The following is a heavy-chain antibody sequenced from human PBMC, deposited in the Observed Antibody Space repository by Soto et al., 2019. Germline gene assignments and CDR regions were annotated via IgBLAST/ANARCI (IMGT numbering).Heavy chain of an antibody. Sequence: QVQLQESGPGLVKPSETLSLTCTVSGGSISSYYWSWIRQTPGQGLEWIGYIYYSGSTNYNPSLKSRVSISVDTSKNQFSLKLSSVTAADTAVYYCARRYGGNFDYWGQGTLVTVSS. V-gene: IGHV4-59*01. J-gene: IGHJ4*02. CDR2: IYYSGST. CDR3: ARRYGGNFDY. D-gene: IGHD1-26*01. CDR1: GGSISSYY.